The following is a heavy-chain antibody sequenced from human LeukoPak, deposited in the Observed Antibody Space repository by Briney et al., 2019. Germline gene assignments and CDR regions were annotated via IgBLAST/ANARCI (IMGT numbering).Heavy chain of an antibody. V-gene: IGHV3-21*01. D-gene: IGHD3-22*01. CDR2: ISSSSSYI. CDR1: GFTFSSYS. CDR3: ARDGYFYYYDSSGYNPYYFDY. J-gene: IGHJ4*02. Sequence: GGSLRLSCAASGFTFSSYSMNWVRQAPGKGLEWVSSISSSSSYIYYADSVKGRFTISRDNAKNSLYLQMNSLRAEDTAVYYCARDGYFYYYDSSGYNPYYFDYWGQGTLVTVSS.